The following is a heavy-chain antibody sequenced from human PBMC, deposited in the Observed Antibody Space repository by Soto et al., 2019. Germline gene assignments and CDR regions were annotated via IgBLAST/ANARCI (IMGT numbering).Heavy chain of an antibody. CDR2: IIPIFGTA. CDR3: ARRRNSSGYHYYYYYGMDV. CDR1: GGTFSSYA. V-gene: IGHV1-69*06. J-gene: IGHJ6*02. Sequence: SVKVSCKASGGTFSSYAISWVRQAPGQGLEWMGGIIPIFGTANYAQKFQGRVTITADKSTSTAYMELSSLRSEDTAVYYCARRRNSSGYHYYYYYGMDVWGQGTTVTVSS. D-gene: IGHD3-22*01.